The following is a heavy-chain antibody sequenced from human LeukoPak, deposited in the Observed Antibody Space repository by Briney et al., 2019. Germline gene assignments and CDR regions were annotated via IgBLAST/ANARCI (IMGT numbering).Heavy chain of an antibody. V-gene: IGHV1-46*01. J-gene: IGHJ4*02. CDR1: GYTFTSYG. D-gene: IGHD3-22*01. CDR2: INPSGGTT. Sequence: ASVKVSCKASGYTFTSYGISWVRQAPGQGLEWMGIINPSGGTTNYAQKFQGRVTMTRDTSTSTVYMDLSSLRSEDTAVYYCARDLSHRYYHRTGYAFDYWGQGTLVTVSS. CDR3: ARDLSHRYYHRTGYAFDY.